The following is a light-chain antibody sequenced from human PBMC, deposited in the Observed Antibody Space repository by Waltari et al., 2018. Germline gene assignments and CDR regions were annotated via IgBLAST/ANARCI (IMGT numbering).Light chain of an antibody. CDR3: PQSYSTLLT. CDR2: AAS. J-gene: IGKJ4*01. Sequence: DIQMTQSPSSLSASGGDRVTITCRASQSISSYLNWYQQKPGKTPMLLFYAASSLQSGVPSRFSGSGSGTDFTLTISSLQPEDFATYYCPQSYSTLLTFGGGTKVEIK. CDR1: QSISSY. V-gene: IGKV1-39*01.